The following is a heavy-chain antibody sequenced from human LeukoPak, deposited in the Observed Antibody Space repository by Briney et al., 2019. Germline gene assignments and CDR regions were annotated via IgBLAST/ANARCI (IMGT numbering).Heavy chain of an antibody. CDR1: GYSFTSYW. V-gene: IGHV5-51*01. CDR2: IYPGDSDT. CDR3: ARQNYYDSSGYSPLSAFDI. Sequence: RGESLKISCKGSGYSFTSYWIGWVRQMPGKGLERMGIIYPGDSDTRYSPSFQGQVTISVDKSISTAYLQWSSLKASDTAMYYCARQNYYDSSGYSPLSAFDIWGQGTMVTVSS. D-gene: IGHD3-22*01. J-gene: IGHJ3*02.